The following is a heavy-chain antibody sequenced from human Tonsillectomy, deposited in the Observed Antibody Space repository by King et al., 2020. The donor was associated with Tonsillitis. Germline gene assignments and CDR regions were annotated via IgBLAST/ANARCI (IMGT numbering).Heavy chain of an antibody. CDR2: IYPGDSDT. D-gene: IGHD6-13*01. CDR1: GYSFTTYW. V-gene: IGHV5-51*03. CDR3: AGTENSEQQLILRRFDY. Sequence: VQLVESGAEVKKPGESLKISCKASGYSFTTYWIGWVRQMPGKGLEWMGIIYPGDSDTRYSPSSQGKVTITADKSIPTASLQWSSLQASDTAMYYCAGTENSEQQLILRRFDYWGQGTLVTVSS. J-gene: IGHJ4*02.